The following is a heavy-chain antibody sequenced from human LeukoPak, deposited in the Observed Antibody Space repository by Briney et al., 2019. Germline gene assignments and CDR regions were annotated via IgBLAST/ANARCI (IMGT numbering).Heavy chain of an antibody. CDR1: GGSFSGYY. J-gene: IGHJ4*02. CDR2: IYYSGTT. CDR3: AKRAAGSGYFDY. V-gene: IGHV4-31*11. D-gene: IGHD3-22*01. Sequence: SETLSLTCAVYGGSFSGYYWSWIRQHPGKGLEWIGYIYYSGTTYYNPSLGSRVFISRDTSKNQFSLNLNFVTAADTALYYCAKRAAGSGYFDYWGQGILVTVSS.